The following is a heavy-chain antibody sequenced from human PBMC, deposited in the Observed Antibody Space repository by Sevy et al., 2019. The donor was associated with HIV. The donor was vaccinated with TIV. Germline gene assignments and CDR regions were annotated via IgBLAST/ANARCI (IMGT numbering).Heavy chain of an antibody. CDR2: ISHDGSNK. CDR3: AKDRSSWSYFDY. Sequence: GGSLRLSCAASGFTFSSYGMHWVRQAPGKGLEWVAVISHDGSNKYYADSVKGRFTISRDNSKNTLYLQMNSLRAEDTAVYYCAKDRSSWSYFDYWGQGTLVTVSS. D-gene: IGHD2-15*01. CDR1: GFTFSSYG. J-gene: IGHJ4*02. V-gene: IGHV3-30*18.